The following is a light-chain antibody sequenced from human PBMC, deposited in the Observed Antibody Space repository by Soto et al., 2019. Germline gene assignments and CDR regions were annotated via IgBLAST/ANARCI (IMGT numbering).Light chain of an antibody. CDR3: QQSYSTPYT. V-gene: IGKV1-39*01. Sequence: DIQMTQSPSSLSASVGDRVTITCRASQSISTYLNWYQHKPGKAPKLLIHAASSLRSGVPPRFSGSGSGTDFTLTISSLQPEDFATYYCQQSYSTPYTFGQGTKVDIK. CDR2: AAS. CDR1: QSISTY. J-gene: IGKJ2*01.